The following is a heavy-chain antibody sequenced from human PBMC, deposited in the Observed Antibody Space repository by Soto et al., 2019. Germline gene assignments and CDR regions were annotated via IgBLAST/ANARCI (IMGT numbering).Heavy chain of an antibody. CDR1: GFTFSSDG. J-gene: IGHJ3*02. D-gene: IGHD3-22*01. Sequence: QVQLVESGGGVVQPGRSLRLSCAASGFTFSSDGMHWVRQAPGKGLEWVAVIAYDGSNKYYADSVKGRFTISRDNSKNTLYLQMNSLRAEDTAVYYCAKAGYYDRSGYYGEAFDIWVQGTMVTVSS. CDR2: IAYDGSNK. V-gene: IGHV3-30*18. CDR3: AKAGYYDRSGYYGEAFDI.